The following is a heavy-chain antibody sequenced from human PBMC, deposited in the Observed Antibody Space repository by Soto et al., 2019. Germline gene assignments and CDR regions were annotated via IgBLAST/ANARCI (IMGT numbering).Heavy chain of an antibody. V-gene: IGHV3-7*03. CDR1: GFTFSSYW. J-gene: IGHJ4*02. D-gene: IGHD6-19*01. CDR2: IKQDGSEK. Sequence: GGSLRLSGAAPGFTFSSYWMSWVRQSPGKGLEWLANIKQDGSEKYYVDSVKGRFTITRDDDKNSLYLQMNSLRAEDTAVYYCARGPCVYDLELDSRGCYIDFWGQGTLVTVSS. CDR3: ARGPCVYDLELDSRGCYIDF.